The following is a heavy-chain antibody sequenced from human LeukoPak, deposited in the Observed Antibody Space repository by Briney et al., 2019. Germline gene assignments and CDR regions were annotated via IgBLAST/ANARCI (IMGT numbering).Heavy chain of an antibody. CDR1: GYSISSGFY. D-gene: IGHD4-23*01. V-gene: IGHV4-38-2*02. Sequence: SETLSLTCTVSGYSISSGFYWGWIRQPPGKGLECIGSIYHSGSTYYNPSLKSRVTISVDTSKNQFSLNLSFVTAADTAMYYCARAVGTSRNFFDYWGQGTLVTVSS. CDR2: IYHSGST. J-gene: IGHJ4*02. CDR3: ARAVGTSRNFFDY.